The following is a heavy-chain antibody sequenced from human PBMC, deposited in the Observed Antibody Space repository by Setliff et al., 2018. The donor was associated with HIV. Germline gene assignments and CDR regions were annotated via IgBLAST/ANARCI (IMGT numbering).Heavy chain of an antibody. CDR3: ARGNYYNMWADPFDY. J-gene: IGHJ4*02. V-gene: IGHV4-39*07. CDR2: IYYTGTT. D-gene: IGHD3-10*01. Sequence: PSETLSLTCSVSYSSLTSNNFYWGWIRQPPGRGPEWIGNIYYTGTTYYNSSLKSRVRISVDTSTNQFSLNVTSVTAADTAVYYCARGNYYNMWADPFDYWGQGTLVTVSS. CDR1: YSSLTSNNFY.